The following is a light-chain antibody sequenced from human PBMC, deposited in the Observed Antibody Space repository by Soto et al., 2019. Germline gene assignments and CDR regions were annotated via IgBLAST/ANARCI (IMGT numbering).Light chain of an antibody. CDR3: NSYTTLSNRV. V-gene: IGLV2-14*02. Sequence: QSALTQPASVSGSPGQSITISCTGSSSDIGKYNLVSWYQQHSGNAPKLILYEVSRRPSGVPPRFTGSKSGNTASLTISGLQPEDEADYYCNSYTTLSNRVFGTGTKLTVL. J-gene: IGLJ1*01. CDR2: EVS. CDR1: SSDIGKYNL.